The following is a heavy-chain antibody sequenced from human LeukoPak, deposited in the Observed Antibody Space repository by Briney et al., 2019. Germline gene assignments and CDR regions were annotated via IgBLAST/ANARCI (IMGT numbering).Heavy chain of an antibody. CDR3: VRDGEGVAISVNFWFDP. Sequence: GASVKVSCKASGFSFTSYDINWVRQAPGQGLEWMGWTNPIKGSTGYARKFRGRVTMTRDTSTSTAYMELWSLTSEDTAVYYCVRDGEGVAISVNFWFDPWGQGTLVTVSS. CDR1: GFSFTSYD. V-gene: IGHV1-8*02. J-gene: IGHJ5*02. D-gene: IGHD3-10*01. CDR2: TNPIKGST.